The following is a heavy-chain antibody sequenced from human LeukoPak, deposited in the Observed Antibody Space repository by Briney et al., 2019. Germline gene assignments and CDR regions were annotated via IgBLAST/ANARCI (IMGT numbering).Heavy chain of an antibody. J-gene: IGHJ4*02. D-gene: IGHD6-13*01. CDR1: GFTFGSYA. CDR2: ISGSGGGT. V-gene: IGHV3-23*01. CDR3: AKSTGYSTTGRDFDS. Sequence: GGSLRLSCAASGFTFGSYAMSWVRQAPGKGLEWVSAISGSGGGTYYADSVKGRFTISRDNSKNTLYLQLSSLRAEDTAVYYCAKSTGYSTTGRDFDSWGRGTLVTVSS.